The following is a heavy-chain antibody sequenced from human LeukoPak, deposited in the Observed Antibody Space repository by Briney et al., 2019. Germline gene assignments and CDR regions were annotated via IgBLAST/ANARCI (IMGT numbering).Heavy chain of an antibody. V-gene: IGHV3-49*03. D-gene: IGHD2-15*01. CDR1: GFTFGDYA. J-gene: IGHJ4*02. CDR2: IRSKAYGGTT. Sequence: PGGSLGLSCTASGFTFGDYAMSWFRQAPGKGLEWVGFIRSKAYGGTTEYAASVKGRFTISRDDSKSIAYLQMNSLKTEDTAVYYCTRRPVSIVVVVATPRYDYWGQGTLVTVSS. CDR3: TRRPVSIVVVVATPRYDY.